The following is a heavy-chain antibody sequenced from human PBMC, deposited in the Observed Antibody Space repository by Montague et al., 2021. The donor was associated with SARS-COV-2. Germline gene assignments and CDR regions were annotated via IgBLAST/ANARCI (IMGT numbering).Heavy chain of an antibody. CDR1: GGSISNILFY. CDR2: IYYGGST. V-gene: IGHV4-39*01. CDR3: ARHVDPCGGSCRNWYFDL. Sequence: SETLSPSCTVSGGSISNILFYWGWIRQSPGKGLEWIGNIYYGGSTYYNPCLKSRVTISVDTSKNQFSLNLISVTAADTATYYCARHVDPCGGSCRNWYFDLWGRGTLVTVSS. D-gene: IGHD2-15*01. J-gene: IGHJ2*01.